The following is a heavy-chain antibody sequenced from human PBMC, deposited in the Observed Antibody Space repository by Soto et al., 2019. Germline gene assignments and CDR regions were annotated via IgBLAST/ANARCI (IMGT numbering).Heavy chain of an antibody. V-gene: IGHV1-18*01. D-gene: IGHD3-3*01. J-gene: IGHJ6*02. CDR2: INTYNGNT. CDR1: GYTFTRYG. Sequence: QVQLVQSGAEVKNPGASVKVSCKASGYTFTRYGIGWARQAPGQGLEWMGWINTYNGNTNYAQNVQGRVTLTTDTSTRSAYMELRSLRSNDTATYYRAMVDFYVAPSPQEVWGQGTTVIVSS. CDR3: AMVDFYVAPSPQEV.